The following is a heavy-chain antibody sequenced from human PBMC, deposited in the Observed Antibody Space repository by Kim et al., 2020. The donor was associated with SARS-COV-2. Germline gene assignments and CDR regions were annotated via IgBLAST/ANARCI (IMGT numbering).Heavy chain of an antibody. CDR3: AKVPYGDSSGAGVVDM. V-gene: IGHV3-23*01. CDR2: ISGSVGST. CDR1: GFTFSSFA. D-gene: IGHD3-22*01. Sequence: GGSLRLSCAASGFTFSSFAMNWVRQAPGKGLEWVSGISGSVGSTYYADSVKGRFTFSRDNSKNTLYLQMNSLRAEDTAVYYCAKVPYGDSSGAGVVDMWG. J-gene: IGHJ3*02.